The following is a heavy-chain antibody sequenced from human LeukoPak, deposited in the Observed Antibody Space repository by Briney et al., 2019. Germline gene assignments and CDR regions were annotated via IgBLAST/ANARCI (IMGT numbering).Heavy chain of an antibody. D-gene: IGHD3-10*01. Sequence: GGSLRLSCAASGFTFSSYAMHWVRQAPGKGLEWVAVISYDGSNKYYADSVKGRFTISRDNSKNTLYLQMNSLRAEDTAVYYCARGGSGSRGFDYWGQGTLVTVSS. CDR3: ARGGSGSRGFDY. V-gene: IGHV3-30-3*01. CDR1: GFTFSSYA. J-gene: IGHJ4*02. CDR2: ISYDGSNK.